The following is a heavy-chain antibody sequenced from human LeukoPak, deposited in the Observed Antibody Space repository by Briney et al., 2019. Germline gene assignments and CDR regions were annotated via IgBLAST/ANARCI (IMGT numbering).Heavy chain of an antibody. V-gene: IGHV4-59*08. Sequence: PSGTLPLTCAVSGGSISGYYWSWIRQPPGKGLEWIAYFYDSGSTNYNASLRSRVTISIDTSKNQFSLKLSSVTAADSAVYYCARHRHGCGSDYWGQGTLVTVSS. D-gene: IGHD5-18*01. CDR3: ARHRHGCGSDY. CDR2: FYDSGST. J-gene: IGHJ4*02. CDR1: GGSISGYY.